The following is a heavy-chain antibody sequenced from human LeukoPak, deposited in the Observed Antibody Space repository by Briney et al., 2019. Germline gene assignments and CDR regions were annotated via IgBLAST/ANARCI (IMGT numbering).Heavy chain of an antibody. D-gene: IGHD2-2*01. Sequence: ASVKVSCKASGYTFTSYGISWVRQAPGQGLEWMGWISAYNGNTNYAQKLQGRVTMTTDTSTSTAYMELRSLRSDDTAVYYCARAFRRYSPCSSTSCYYFDYWGQGTLVTVSS. J-gene: IGHJ4*02. CDR2: ISAYNGNT. V-gene: IGHV1-18*01. CDR3: ARAFRRYSPCSSTSCYYFDY. CDR1: GYTFTSYG.